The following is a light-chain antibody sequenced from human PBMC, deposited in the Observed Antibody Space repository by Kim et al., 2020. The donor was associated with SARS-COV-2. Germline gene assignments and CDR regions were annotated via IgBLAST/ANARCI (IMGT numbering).Light chain of an antibody. CDR2: HAS. CDR1: QDISSA. V-gene: IGKV1D-13*01. Sequence: ASVGDRVTSTCRATQDISSALAWYQQKPGKATKLLICHASSLESGVPSRFSGSGSATDFTRTISSLQPDDFATYYCQQFNNYPLTFGGGTKVDIK. J-gene: IGKJ4*01. CDR3: QQFNNYPLT.